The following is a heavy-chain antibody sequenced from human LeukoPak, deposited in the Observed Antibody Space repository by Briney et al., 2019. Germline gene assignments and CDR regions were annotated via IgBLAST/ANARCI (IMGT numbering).Heavy chain of an antibody. CDR2: IGHTGSTM. V-gene: IGHV3-48*04. D-gene: IGHD3-22*01. Sequence: PGGSLRLSCAASGFSLSIYSLSWVRQAPGKGLEWVSYIGHTGSTMSYADSVKGRFTISRDNAKNSLYLQMNSLRAEDTAVYYCAKEYYDSSGYYYAFDIWGQGTMVTVSS. CDR3: AKEYYDSSGYYYAFDI. J-gene: IGHJ3*02. CDR1: GFSLSIYS.